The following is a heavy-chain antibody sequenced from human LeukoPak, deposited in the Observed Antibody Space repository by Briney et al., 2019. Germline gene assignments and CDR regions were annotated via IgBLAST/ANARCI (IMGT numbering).Heavy chain of an antibody. V-gene: IGHV4-4*07. CDR1: GASVTNFY. Sequence: PSETLSLTCSVSGASVTNFYWTWIRQPAGKGLEYIGRIYASGSIDHNPSLKSRVTLSVDSSNNQFSLNLTSVTAADTALYYCARSARFNYFYMDVWGKGTSVTVSS. J-gene: IGHJ6*03. D-gene: IGHD2-15*01. CDR2: IYASGSI. CDR3: ARSARFNYFYMDV.